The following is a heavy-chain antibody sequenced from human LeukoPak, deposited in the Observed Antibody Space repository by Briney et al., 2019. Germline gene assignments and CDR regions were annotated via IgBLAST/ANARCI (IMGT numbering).Heavy chain of an antibody. Sequence: GSLRLSCVYSGFGFSDAAMSWVRQPPGKGLEWVGHIESRSFGGAANYATPVKGRFTISRDDSKSTLFLQMNNLKSDDTAVYYCLAQYYLDYWGQGTPVIVSS. J-gene: IGHJ4*02. V-gene: IGHV3-15*04. D-gene: IGHD2/OR15-2a*01. CDR2: IESRSFGGAA. CDR1: GFGFSDAA. CDR3: LAQYYLDY.